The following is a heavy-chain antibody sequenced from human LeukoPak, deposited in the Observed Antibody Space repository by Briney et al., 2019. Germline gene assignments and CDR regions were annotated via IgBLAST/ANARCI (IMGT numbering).Heavy chain of an antibody. CDR3: ARGGNYWPQWWFDP. Sequence: SETLSLTCTVSGGSISSGSYYWSWIRQPAGKGLEWIGRIYTSGSTNYNPSLKSRVTISVGTSKNQFSLKLSSVTAADTAVYYCARGGNYWPQWWFDPWGRGTLVSVSS. CDR2: IYTSGST. J-gene: IGHJ5*02. CDR1: GGSISSGSYY. D-gene: IGHD1-26*01. V-gene: IGHV4-61*02.